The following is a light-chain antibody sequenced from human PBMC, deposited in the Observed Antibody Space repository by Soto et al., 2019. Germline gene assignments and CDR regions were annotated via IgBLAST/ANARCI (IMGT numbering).Light chain of an antibody. CDR3: HQYYHDLWT. V-gene: IGKV4-1*01. Sequence: DNVMTQSPDSLAVSLGERVTINCKSSQSVLLRSNSRNNLSWYQQKSGQPPKLLIKWASTRESGVPDRFSGSGSGTDFTLTISSLQAEDVATYYCHQYYHDLWTFGQGTKVEIK. CDR2: WAS. CDR1: QSVLLRSNSRNN. J-gene: IGKJ1*01.